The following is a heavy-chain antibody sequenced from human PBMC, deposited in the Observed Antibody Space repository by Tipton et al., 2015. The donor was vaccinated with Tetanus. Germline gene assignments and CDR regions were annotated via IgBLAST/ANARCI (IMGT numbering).Heavy chain of an antibody. V-gene: IGHV4-34*01. J-gene: IGHJ4*02. Sequence: TLSLTCAVYGGSFSGYYWSRIRQPPGKGLEWIGEINHSGSTNYNPSLKSRVTISVDTSKNQFSLKLSSVTAADTAVYYCARVRGYSYGSHYDYWGQGTLVTVSS. CDR2: INHSGST. D-gene: IGHD5-18*01. CDR1: GGSFSGYY. CDR3: ARVRGYSYGSHYDY.